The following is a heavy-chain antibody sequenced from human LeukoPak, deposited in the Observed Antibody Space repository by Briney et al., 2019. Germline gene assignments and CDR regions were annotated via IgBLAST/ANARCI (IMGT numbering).Heavy chain of an antibody. Sequence: QTLSLTCASSGDSVSSNSAAWNWIRQSPSRGLELLGRTYYKSKWYNYYAVSVKSRITIHPDTSTHQYSLQLHSVAPEDTAVYYCARAGVDYYDSSGYPIYYFDPWGQGTLVTVSS. CDR3: ARAGVDYYDSSGYPIYYFDP. J-gene: IGHJ5*02. CDR2: TYYKSKWYN. CDR1: GDSVSSNSAA. V-gene: IGHV6-1*01. D-gene: IGHD3-22*01.